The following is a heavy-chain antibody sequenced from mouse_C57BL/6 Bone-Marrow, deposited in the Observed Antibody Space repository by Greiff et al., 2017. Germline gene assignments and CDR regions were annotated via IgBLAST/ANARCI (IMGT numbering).Heavy chain of an antibody. CDR3: ARGYGNYWYFDV. D-gene: IGHD2-1*01. V-gene: IGHV5-4*03. J-gene: IGHJ1*03. CDR1: GFTFSSYA. CDR2: ISDGGSYT. Sequence: EVKLVESGGGLVKPGGSLKLSCAASGFTFSSYAMSWVRQTPEQRLEWVATISDGGSYTYYPDNVKGRFTISRDNAKNNLYLQMSHLKSEDPAMYYCARGYGNYWYFDVWGTGTTVTVSS.